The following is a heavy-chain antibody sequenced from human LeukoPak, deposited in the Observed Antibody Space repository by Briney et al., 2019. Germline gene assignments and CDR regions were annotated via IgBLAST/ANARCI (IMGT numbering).Heavy chain of an antibody. CDR2: TYPGGSDT. J-gene: IGHJ4*02. D-gene: IGHD3-22*01. CDR1: GYSFINYY. V-gene: IGHV5-51*01. Sequence: GESMKISCRCSGYSFINYYIGWVRQMPGKGLEWIGVTYPGGSDTSYNPSFKGQVIFSADKSTTTVYLQWSRLQASDTAIYYRARQYSSGWFRHFDYWGQGTLITVSS. CDR3: ARQYSSGWFRHFDY.